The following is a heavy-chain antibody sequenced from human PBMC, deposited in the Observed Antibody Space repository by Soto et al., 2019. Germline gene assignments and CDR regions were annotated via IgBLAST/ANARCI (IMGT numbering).Heavy chain of an antibody. CDR1: GGSISSYY. D-gene: IGHD5-18*01. Sequence: QVQLQESGPGLVKPSETLSLTCTVSGGSISSYYWSWIRQPPGKGLEWIGYIYYSGSTNYNPSLKSRVTISVDTSKNQSSLKLSSVTAADTAVYYCASAGYGPHYFDYWGQGTLVTVSS. CDR3: ASAGYGPHYFDY. CDR2: IYYSGST. J-gene: IGHJ4*02. V-gene: IGHV4-59*08.